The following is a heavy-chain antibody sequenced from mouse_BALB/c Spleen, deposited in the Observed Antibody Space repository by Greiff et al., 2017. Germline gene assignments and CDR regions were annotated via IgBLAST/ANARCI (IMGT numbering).Heavy chain of an antibody. Sequence: VKLMESGPGLVAPSQSLSITCTVSGFSLTGYGVNWVRQPPGKGLEWLGMIWGDGSTDYNSALKSRLSISKDNSTSQVFLKMNSLQTDDTARYYCARDLLWSRRSLYAMDYWGQGTSVTVSS. CDR2: IWGDGST. D-gene: IGHD2-2*01. V-gene: IGHV2-6-7*01. CDR3: ARDLLWSRRSLYAMDY. CDR1: GFSLTGYG. J-gene: IGHJ4*01.